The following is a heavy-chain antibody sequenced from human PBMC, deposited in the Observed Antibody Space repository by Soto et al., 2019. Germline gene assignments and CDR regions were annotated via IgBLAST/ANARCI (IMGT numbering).Heavy chain of an antibody. V-gene: IGHV3-7*01. Sequence: GGSLRLSCVASGFTFSRNWMNWVRQAPGKGLEWVANINHDGSDKYYVDSVRGRFTISRDNAKNSLYLQMNSLRAEDTAVYYSARGTLVEFYAFDIWGQGTMVTVSS. J-gene: IGHJ3*02. CDR1: GFTFSRNW. D-gene: IGHD2-15*01. CDR3: ARGTLVEFYAFDI. CDR2: INHDGSDK.